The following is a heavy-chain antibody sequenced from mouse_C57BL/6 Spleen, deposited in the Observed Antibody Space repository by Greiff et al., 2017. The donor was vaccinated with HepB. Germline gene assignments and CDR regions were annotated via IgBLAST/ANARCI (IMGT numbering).Heavy chain of an antibody. J-gene: IGHJ4*01. CDR3: TSRRDYAMDY. Sequence: EVQGVESGGGLVQPGGSMKLSCAASGFTFSDAWMDWVRQSPEKGLEWVAEIRNKANNHATYYAESVKGRFTISRDDDKSSVYLQMNSLRAEDTGIYYCTSRRDYAMDYWGQGTSVTVSS. CDR1: GFTFSDAW. CDR2: IRNKANNHAT. V-gene: IGHV6-6*01.